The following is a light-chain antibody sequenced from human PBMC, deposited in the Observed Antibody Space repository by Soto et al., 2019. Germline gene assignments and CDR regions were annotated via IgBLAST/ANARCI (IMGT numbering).Light chain of an antibody. CDR3: QQYKSWPPFT. Sequence: EIVMTQSPATLSVSPGERATLSCRASQSVSSSLAWYQQKPGQSPRLLMYGASTRATGIPARFSGSGSGTEFTLTISSLQSEDFAIYYCQQYKSWPPFTFGGGTKVEIK. CDR2: GAS. CDR1: QSVSSS. J-gene: IGKJ4*01. V-gene: IGKV3-15*01.